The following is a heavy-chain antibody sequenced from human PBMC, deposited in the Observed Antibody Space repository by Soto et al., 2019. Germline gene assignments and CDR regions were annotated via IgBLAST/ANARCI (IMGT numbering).Heavy chain of an antibody. CDR1: GDSISIYY. J-gene: IGHJ4*02. D-gene: IGHD2-15*01. CDR3: ARGHLGITTTGTWYDFDY. Sequence: TLSLTYTVSGDSISIYYWTWIRRPPGKGLEYIGYIYYSGRTYYNPSLKSRVTISVDTSKNQFSLKLSSVTAADTAVYYCARGHLGITTTGTWYDFDYWGQGTLVTVSS. V-gene: IGHV4-59*01. CDR2: IYYSGRT.